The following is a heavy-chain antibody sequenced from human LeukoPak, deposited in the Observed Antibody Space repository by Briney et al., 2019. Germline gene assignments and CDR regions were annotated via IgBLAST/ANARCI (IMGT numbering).Heavy chain of an antibody. Sequence: SETLSLTCTVSGGSISSYYWSWIRQPPGKGLEWIGYIYYSGSTNYNPSLKSRVTISVDTSKNQFSLKLSSVTAADTAVYYYARMGYGSGRHFSYYFDYWGQGTLVTVSS. CDR1: GGSISSYY. CDR3: ARMGYGSGRHFSYYFDY. D-gene: IGHD3-10*01. V-gene: IGHV4-59*08. J-gene: IGHJ4*02. CDR2: IYYSGST.